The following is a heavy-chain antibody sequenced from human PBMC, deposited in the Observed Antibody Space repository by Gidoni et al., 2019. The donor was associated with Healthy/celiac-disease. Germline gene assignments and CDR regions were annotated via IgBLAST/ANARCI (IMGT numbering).Heavy chain of an antibody. CDR3: ATNSVGESPTPFDY. Sequence: EVQLVQSGAEVKKHGASLKISCKGSGYSITSYWIGWVRQIPGKGLEWMGIIYPGDSDTRYSPSFQGQVTISADKSISTAYLQWSSLKAADTAMYYCATNSVGESPTPFDYWGQGTLVTVSS. CDR2: IYPGDSDT. J-gene: IGHJ4*02. CDR1: GYSITSYW. V-gene: IGHV5-51*01. D-gene: IGHD3-16*01.